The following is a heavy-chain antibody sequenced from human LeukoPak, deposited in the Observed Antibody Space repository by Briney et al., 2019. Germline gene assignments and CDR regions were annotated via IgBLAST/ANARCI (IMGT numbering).Heavy chain of an antibody. CDR2: ISGSNSYTSGSNTYT. J-gene: IGHJ4*02. D-gene: IGHD4/OR15-4a*01. Sequence: PGGSLRPSCAASGFTFSDFYMSWIRQAPGKGLEWVSYISGSNSYTSGSNTYTNYADSVKGRFTISRDNAKKSLYLQMNSLRADDTAVYYCAAFYYSAFFDYWGQGTLVTVSS. CDR1: GFTFSDFY. CDR3: AAFYYSAFFDY. V-gene: IGHV3-11*03.